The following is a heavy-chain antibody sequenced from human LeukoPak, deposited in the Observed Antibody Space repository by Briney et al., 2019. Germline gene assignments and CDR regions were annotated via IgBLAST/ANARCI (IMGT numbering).Heavy chain of an antibody. Sequence: ASVKVSCKASGYTFTSYDINWVRQATGQGLEWMGWMNPNSGNTGYAQKFQGRVTMTRNTSISTAYMELSSLRSEDTAVYYCAKTAWSGYYTEVYWGQGTLVTVSS. D-gene: IGHD3-3*01. V-gene: IGHV1-8*01. CDR3: AKTAWSGYYTEVY. CDR2: MNPNSGNT. CDR1: GYTFTSYD. J-gene: IGHJ4*02.